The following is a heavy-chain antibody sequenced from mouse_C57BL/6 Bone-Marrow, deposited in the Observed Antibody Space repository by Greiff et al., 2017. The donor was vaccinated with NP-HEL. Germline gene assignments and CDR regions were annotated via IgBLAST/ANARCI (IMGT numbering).Heavy chain of an antibody. J-gene: IGHJ4*01. V-gene: IGHV1-26*01. CDR1: GYTFTDYY. Sequence: EVQLQQSGPELVKPGASVKISCKASGYTFTDYYMNWVKQSHGKSLEWIGDINPNNGGTSYNQKFKGKATLTVDKSSSTAYMELRSLTSEDSAVYYCARYNLLPYYYAMDYWGQGTSVTVSS. CDR2: INPNNGGT. D-gene: IGHD1-1*01. CDR3: ARYNLLPYYYAMDY.